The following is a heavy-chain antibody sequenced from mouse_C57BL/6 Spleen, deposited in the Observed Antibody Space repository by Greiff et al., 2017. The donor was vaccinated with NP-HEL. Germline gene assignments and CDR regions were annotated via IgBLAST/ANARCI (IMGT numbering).Heavy chain of an antibody. D-gene: IGHD1-1*01. CDR2: IRNKANGYTT. CDR3: ARSSLRLYYYAMDY. V-gene: IGHV7-3*01. CDR1: GFTFTDYY. J-gene: IGHJ4*01. Sequence: EVMLVESGGGLVQPGGSLSLSCAASGFTFTDYYMSWVRQPPGKALEWLGFIRNKANGYTTEYSASVKGRLTISRDNSQSILYLQMNALRAEDSATYYCARSSLRLYYYAMDYWGQGTSVTVSS.